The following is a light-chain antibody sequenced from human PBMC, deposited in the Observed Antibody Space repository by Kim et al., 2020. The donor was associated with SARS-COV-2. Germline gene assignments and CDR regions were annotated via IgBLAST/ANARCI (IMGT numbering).Light chain of an antibody. CDR2: YDS. CDR1: SIGNKS. CDR3: QVWHSSSDHRVV. J-gene: IGLJ2*01. V-gene: IGLV3-21*04. Sequence: PEKTARIACGGNSIGNKSVHWYQQKDVQAPVLVIYYDSDRPSGIPERFSGSNSGNTATLTISRVEAGDEADYYCQVWHSSSDHRVVFGGGTQLTVL.